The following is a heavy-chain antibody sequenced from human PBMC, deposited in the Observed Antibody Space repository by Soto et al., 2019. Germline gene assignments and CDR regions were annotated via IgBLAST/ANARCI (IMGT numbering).Heavy chain of an antibody. Sequence: PSETLSLTCTVSGGSLSSYYWNWIRQPAGKGLEWIGRIYISGSTNCNPSLKSRVTMSVDTSKNQFSLKLSSVTAADTAVYYCARDNQQPEEYYYGLDVWGQGTTVTVSS. CDR1: GGSLSSYY. V-gene: IGHV4-4*07. CDR2: IYISGST. J-gene: IGHJ6*02. CDR3: ARDNQQPEEYYYGLDV. D-gene: IGHD6-13*01.